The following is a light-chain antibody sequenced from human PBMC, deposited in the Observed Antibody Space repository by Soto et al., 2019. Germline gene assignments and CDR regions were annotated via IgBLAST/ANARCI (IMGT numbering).Light chain of an antibody. CDR1: QSISSW. V-gene: IGKV1-5*01. CDR2: DAS. CDR3: QQYNSYSGT. J-gene: IGKJ2*01. Sequence: DIQMTQSPSTLSASVGDRVTITCRASQSISSWLAWYQQKPGKAPKLLIYDASSLESGVPSRFSGSGSETEFTLTISSLQPDDFATYYCQQYNSYSGTFGQGTKLEI.